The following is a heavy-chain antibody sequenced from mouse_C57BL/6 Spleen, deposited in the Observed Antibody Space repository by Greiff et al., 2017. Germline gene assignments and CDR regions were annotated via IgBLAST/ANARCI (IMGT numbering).Heavy chain of an antibody. CDR1: GYTFTGYW. J-gene: IGHJ3*01. V-gene: IGHV1-64*01. CDR3: ARDDGYQGFAY. Sequence: QVQLQQSGAELMKPGASVKLSCKATGYTFTGYWMHWVKQRPGQGLEWIGMIHPNSGSTNYNEKFKSKATLTVDKSSSTAYMQLSSLTSEDSAVYYCARDDGYQGFAYWGQGTLVTVSA. D-gene: IGHD2-3*01. CDR2: IHPNSGST.